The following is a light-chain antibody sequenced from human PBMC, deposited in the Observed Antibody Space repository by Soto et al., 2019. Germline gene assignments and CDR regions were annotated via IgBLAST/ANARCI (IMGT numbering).Light chain of an antibody. CDR1: QRINIY. V-gene: IGKV1-39*01. Sequence: IQLTQSPSSLSASVGDRVTVTCRASQRINIYLNWYQQKPGKAPTLLIYGASTLQSGVPSRFSGGGSRTDFTLTISSLQTEDFAPYYCQQSYRSPYTFGKGTKLEI. CDR3: QQSYRSPYT. CDR2: GAS. J-gene: IGKJ2*01.